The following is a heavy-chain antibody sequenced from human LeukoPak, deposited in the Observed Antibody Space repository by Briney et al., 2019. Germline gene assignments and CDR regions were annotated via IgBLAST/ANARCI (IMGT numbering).Heavy chain of an antibody. Sequence: GASVKVSCKASGYTFTGYYMHWVRQAPGQGLEWMGWINPNSGGTNYAQKFQGRVTMTRDTSISTAYMELSRLRSDDTAVYYCARDPLFYDYSNYFVYWGQGTLVTVSS. CDR1: GYTFTGYY. CDR3: ARDPLFYDYSNYFVY. CDR2: INPNSGGT. J-gene: IGHJ4*02. D-gene: IGHD4-11*01. V-gene: IGHV1-2*02.